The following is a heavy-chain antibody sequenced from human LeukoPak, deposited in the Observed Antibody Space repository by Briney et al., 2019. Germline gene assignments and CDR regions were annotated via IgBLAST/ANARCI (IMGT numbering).Heavy chain of an antibody. CDR2: ITDSGSST. Sequence: PGGSLRLSCAASGFPFSNYAMSWVRQPPGKGLELVSVITDSGSSTYYPDSVKGRFTISRDNSKNTLYLQMNSLRAEDTAVYHCAKGTLRYCTSGRCYPLDYWGQGTLVTVSS. CDR1: GFPFSNYA. D-gene: IGHD2-15*01. V-gene: IGHV3-23*01. CDR3: AKGTLRYCTSGRCYPLDY. J-gene: IGHJ4*02.